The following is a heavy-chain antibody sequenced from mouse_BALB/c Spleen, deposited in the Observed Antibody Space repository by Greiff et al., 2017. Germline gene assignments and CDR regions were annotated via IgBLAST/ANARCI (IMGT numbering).Heavy chain of an antibody. Sequence: QVQLKESGAELARPGASVKLSCKASGYTFTSYWMQWVKQRPGQGLEWIGAIYPGDGDTRYTQKFKGKATLTADKSSSTAYMQLSSLASEDSAVYYCARYGSSYDYAMDYWGQGTSVTVSS. CDR2: IYPGDGDT. CDR3: ARYGSSYDYAMDY. D-gene: IGHD1-1*01. J-gene: IGHJ4*01. V-gene: IGHV1-87*01. CDR1: GYTFTSYW.